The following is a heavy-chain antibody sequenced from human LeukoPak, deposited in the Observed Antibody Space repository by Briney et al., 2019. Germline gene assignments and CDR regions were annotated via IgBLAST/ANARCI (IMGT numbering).Heavy chain of an antibody. Sequence: SETLSLTCSVSGGSVSDCFWNWVRQGAGKGLEWIGRMYPSGTTHYNPTLRSRVTISLDTSKNQCSLNLNSVTAADTAVYYCARVRGRTESALDRSSMEVWGQGTTVTVSS. V-gene: IGHV4-4*07. J-gene: IGHJ6*02. CDR2: MYPSGTT. CDR3: ARVRGRTESALDRSSMEV. CDR1: GGSVSDCF. D-gene: IGHD2/OR15-2a*01.